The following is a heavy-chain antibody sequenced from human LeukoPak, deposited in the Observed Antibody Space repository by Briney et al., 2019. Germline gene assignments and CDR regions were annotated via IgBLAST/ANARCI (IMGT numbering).Heavy chain of an antibody. Sequence: GGSLRLSCAASGFTFSSYSMNWVRQAPGKGLEWVSSISSSSSYIYYADSVKGRFTISRDNAKDSLYLQMNSLRAEDTAVYYCASEGYCSSTSCPAFDIWGQGTMVTVSS. V-gene: IGHV3-21*01. CDR1: GFTFSSYS. J-gene: IGHJ3*02. CDR2: ISSSSSYI. D-gene: IGHD2-2*01. CDR3: ASEGYCSSTSCPAFDI.